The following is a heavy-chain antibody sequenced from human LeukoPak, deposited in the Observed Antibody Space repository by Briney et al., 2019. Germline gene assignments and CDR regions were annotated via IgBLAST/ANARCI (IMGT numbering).Heavy chain of an antibody. CDR1: GYTFTGYY. J-gene: IGHJ4*02. CDR2: INPNSGGT. CDR3: ARGLSGYDFWSGRGNY. V-gene: IGHV1-2*02. Sequence: ASVKVSCKASGYTFTGYYMHWVRQAPGQGLEWMGWINPNSGGTNYAQKFQGRVTMTRDTSISTAYMELSRLRSDDTAVYYCARGLSGYDFWSGRGNYWGQGTLVTVSS. D-gene: IGHD3-3*01.